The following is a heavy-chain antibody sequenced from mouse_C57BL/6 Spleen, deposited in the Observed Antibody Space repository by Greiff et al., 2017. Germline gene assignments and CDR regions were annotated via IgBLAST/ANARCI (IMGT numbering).Heavy chain of an antibody. CDR1: GFTFSSYG. J-gene: IGHJ2*01. V-gene: IGHV5-6*02. D-gene: IGHD4-1*01. Sequence: DVKLVESGGDLVKPGGSLKLSCAASGFTFSSYGMSWVRQTPDKRLEWVATISSGGSYTYYPDSVKGRFTISRDNAKNTLYLQMSSLKSEDTAMYYCARRELGYFDYWGQGTTLTVSS. CDR2: ISSGGSYT. CDR3: ARRELGYFDY.